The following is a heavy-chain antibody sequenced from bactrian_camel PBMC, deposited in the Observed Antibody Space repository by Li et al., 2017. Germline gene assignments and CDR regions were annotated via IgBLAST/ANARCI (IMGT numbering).Heavy chain of an antibody. CDR3: AAQVGGACFVLQPKYSY. CDR2: IGPDGKE. V-gene: IGHV3S55*01. CDR1: RDFDDADAE. Sequence: VESGGGSVQIGGSLTLACAASRDFDDADAEWGWFRQAPGAKCEMVASIGPDGKEYYSDSVKGRFTISTDSAEMTLYLQMDSLKPEDTAMYYCAAQVGGACFVLQPKYSYWGQGTQVTVS. D-gene: IGHD5*01. J-gene: IGHJ4*01.